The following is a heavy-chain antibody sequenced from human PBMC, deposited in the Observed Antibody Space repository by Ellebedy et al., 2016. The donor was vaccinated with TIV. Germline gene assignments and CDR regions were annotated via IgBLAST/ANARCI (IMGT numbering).Heavy chain of an antibody. CDR2: MNPNNGDT. V-gene: IGHV1-8*01. CDR3: ARAREDWYFDL. J-gene: IGHJ2*01. Sequence: AASVKVSCKASGYTFTNYDINWVRQATGQGLEWMGWMNPNNGDTVHAQKFQGRVTMTRDTSLTTAYMELISLRSEDTAVYYCARAREDWYFDLWGRGTLVTVSS. CDR1: GYTFTNYD.